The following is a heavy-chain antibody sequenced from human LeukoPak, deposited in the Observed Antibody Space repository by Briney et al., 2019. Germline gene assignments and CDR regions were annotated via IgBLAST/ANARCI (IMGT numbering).Heavy chain of an antibody. CDR2: IFHSGST. V-gene: IGHV4-4*02. CDR1: GDSISSTNW. CDR3: SRKDTPMIYFDC. D-gene: IGHD5-18*01. J-gene: IGHJ4*02. Sequence: SETLSLTCAVSGDSISSTNWWTWVRQPPGKGLEWIEEIFHSGSTNYNPSLKSRVSMSVDKSKNQFSLRLNSVTAADTAVYYCSRKDTPMIYFDCWGQGTLVTVSS.